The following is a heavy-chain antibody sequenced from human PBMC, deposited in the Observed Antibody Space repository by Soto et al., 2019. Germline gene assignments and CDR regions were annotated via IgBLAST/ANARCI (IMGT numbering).Heavy chain of an antibody. J-gene: IGHJ4*02. CDR3: ARDRWRGIGYCSGGSCPPVGSPGY. CDR1: GYTFTSYG. CDR2: ISAYNGNT. V-gene: IGHV1-18*01. D-gene: IGHD2-15*01. Sequence: ASVKVSCKASGYTFTSYGISWVRQAPGQGLEWMGWISAYNGNTNYAQKLQGRVTMTTDTSTSTAYMELRSLRSDDTAVYYCARDRWRGIGYCSGGSCPPVGSPGYWGQGTLVTAPQ.